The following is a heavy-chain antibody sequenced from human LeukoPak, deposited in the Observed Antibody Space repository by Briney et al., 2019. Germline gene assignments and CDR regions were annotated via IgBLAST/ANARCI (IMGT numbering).Heavy chain of an antibody. V-gene: IGHV5-51*01. J-gene: IGHJ4*02. CDR1: GYTFTNYW. Sequence: RGESLKISCTCSGYTFTNYWIAWVRQMPGKGLDWMGIIYPGDSETTYSPSFQGQVTISADKSITTTYLQWSSLKASDTAIYYCARGRRYCSSSSCYDFDYWGQGTLVTVSS. CDR2: IYPGDSET. D-gene: IGHD2-2*01. CDR3: ARGRRYCSSSSCYDFDY.